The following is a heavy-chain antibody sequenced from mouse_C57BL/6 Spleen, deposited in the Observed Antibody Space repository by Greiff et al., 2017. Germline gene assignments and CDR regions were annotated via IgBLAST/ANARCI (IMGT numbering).Heavy chain of an antibody. CDR1: GYAFSSSW. V-gene: IGHV1-82*01. CDR2: IYPGDGDT. CDR3: ARPGFYCAMDY. J-gene: IGHJ4*01. D-gene: IGHD1-2*01. Sequence: VQLQQSGPELVQPGASVKISCKASGYAFSSSWMNWVKQRPGKGLEWSGRIYPGDGDTNYNGKFKGKATLTADKSSSTAYMQLSSLTSEDSAVYFCARPGFYCAMDYWGQGTSVTVSS.